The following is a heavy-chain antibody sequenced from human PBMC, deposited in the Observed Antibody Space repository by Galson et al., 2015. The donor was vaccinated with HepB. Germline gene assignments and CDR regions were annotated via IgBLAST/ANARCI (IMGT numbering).Heavy chain of an antibody. D-gene: IGHD6-19*01. CDR2: ISYDGSNK. V-gene: IGHV3-30*18. CDR3: AKDPYLYSALAGTMAGFDY. J-gene: IGHJ4*02. CDR1: GFTFSNYG. Sequence: SLRLSCAASGFTFSNYGMHWVRQAPGKGLEWVAVISYDGSNKYYADSVKGSLPISSDNSKNTLYWQMNSLRAEDTALYYCAKDPYLYSALAGTMAGFDYWGQGTLVTVSS.